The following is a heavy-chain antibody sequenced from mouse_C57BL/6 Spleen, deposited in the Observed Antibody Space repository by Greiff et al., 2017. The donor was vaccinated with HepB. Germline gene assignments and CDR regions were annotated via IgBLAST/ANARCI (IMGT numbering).Heavy chain of an antibody. V-gene: IGHV5-6*02. D-gene: IGHD1-1*01. CDR1: GFTFSSYG. J-gene: IGHJ1*03. CDR3: ARHYYGSSYGNWYFDV. CDR2: ISSGGSYT. Sequence: DVKLVESGGDLVKPGGSLKLSCAASGFTFSSYGMSWVRQTPDKRLEWVATISSGGSYTYYPDSVKGRFTISRDNAKNTLYLQMSSLKSEDTAMYYCARHYYGSSYGNWYFDVWGTGTTVTVSS.